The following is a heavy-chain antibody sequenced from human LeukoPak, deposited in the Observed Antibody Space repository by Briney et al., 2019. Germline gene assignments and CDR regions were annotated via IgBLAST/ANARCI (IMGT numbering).Heavy chain of an antibody. V-gene: IGHV3-15*01. CDR3: TTVWYSSGWRVDY. CDR2: IKSKTDGGTT. J-gene: IGHJ4*02. Sequence: GGSLRLSCAASGFTFSNAWMSWVRQAPGKGLEWVGRIKSKTDGGTTDYAAPVEGRFTISRDDSKNTLYLQMNSLKTEDTAVYYCTTVWYSSGWRVDYWGQGTLLTVSS. CDR1: GFTFSNAW. D-gene: IGHD6-19*01.